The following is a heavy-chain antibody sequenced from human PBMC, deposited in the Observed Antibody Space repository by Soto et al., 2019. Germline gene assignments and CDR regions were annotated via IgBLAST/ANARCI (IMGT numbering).Heavy chain of an antibody. D-gene: IGHD3-10*01. CDR3: ARKRGSNYYYYYGMDV. CDR1: GGTFSSYA. J-gene: IGHJ6*02. V-gene: IGHV1-69*06. CDR2: IIPIFGTA. Sequence: QVQLVQSGAEVKKPGTSVKVSCKASGGTFSSYAISWVRQAPGQGLEWMGGIIPIFGTANYAQKFQGRVTITADKSTSTAYMELSSLRSEDTAVYYCARKRGSNYYYYYGMDVWGQGTTVTVSS.